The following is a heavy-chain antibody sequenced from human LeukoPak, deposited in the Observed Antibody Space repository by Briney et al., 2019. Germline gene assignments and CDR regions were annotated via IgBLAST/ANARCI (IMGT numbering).Heavy chain of an antibody. CDR3: ARDWSSSGWYDY. V-gene: IGHV4-59*01. D-gene: IGHD6-19*01. CDR1: GGSIIGYY. Sequence: SETLSLTCTVSGGSIIGYYWSWIRQPPGKGLEWIGYIYYSGSTNYNPSLKSRVTISVDTSKNQFSLKLSSVTAADTAVYYCARDWSSSGWYDYWGQGTLVTVSS. CDR2: IYYSGST. J-gene: IGHJ4*02.